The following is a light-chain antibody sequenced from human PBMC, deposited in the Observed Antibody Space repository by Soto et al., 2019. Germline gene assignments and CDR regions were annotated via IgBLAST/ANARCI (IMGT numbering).Light chain of an antibody. Sequence: EIVLTQSPGTLSLSPGERTTLSCRASQSVNSNLAWYQHKHGQAPRLLIYAASTRATGIPARFSGSGSGTEFTLTISSLQSEDSAVYYCQQYDNWPPITFGQGTRLEI. V-gene: IGKV3-15*01. CDR1: QSVNSN. CDR3: QQYDNWPPIT. CDR2: AAS. J-gene: IGKJ5*01.